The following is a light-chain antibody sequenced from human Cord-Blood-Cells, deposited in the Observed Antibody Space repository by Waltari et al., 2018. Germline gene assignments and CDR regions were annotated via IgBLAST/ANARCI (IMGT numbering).Light chain of an antibody. CDR3: QQSYSTPRT. Sequence: DIQMTQSPSSLSASVGDRVTITCRASQSISSYLNWYQQKPGKAPKLLIYAASSLQSGVPSRFSGSGSATDFTLTISSLQPEDFATYYCQQSYSTPRTFGQGPTLEIK. J-gene: IGKJ2*01. CDR2: AAS. CDR1: QSISSY. V-gene: IGKV1-39*01.